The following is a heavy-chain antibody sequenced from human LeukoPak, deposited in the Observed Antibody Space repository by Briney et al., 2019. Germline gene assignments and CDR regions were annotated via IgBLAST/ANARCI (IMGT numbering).Heavy chain of an antibody. D-gene: IGHD3-22*01. CDR2: INWNGGST. V-gene: IGHV3-20*04. J-gene: IGHJ4*02. CDR3: ARGEYYYDSSGYFL. Sequence: TGGSLRLSCAASGFTFDDYGMSWVRQAPEKGLEWVSGINWNGGSTGYADSVKGRFTISRDNAKNSLYLQMNSLRAEDTAVYYCARGEYYYDSSGYFLWGQGTLVTVSS. CDR1: GFTFDDYG.